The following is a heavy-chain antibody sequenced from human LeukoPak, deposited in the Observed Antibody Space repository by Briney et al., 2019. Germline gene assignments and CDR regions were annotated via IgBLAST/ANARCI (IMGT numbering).Heavy chain of an antibody. CDR2: IYYSGST. D-gene: IGHD3-3*01. J-gene: IGHJ5*02. Sequence: SETLSLTCTVSGGSISSYYWSWIRQPPGKGLEWIGYIYYSGSTNYNPSLKSRVTISVDTSKNQFSLKLSSVTAADTAVYYCARGDYDFWSGYYRSWFDPWGQGTLVTVPS. CDR3: ARGDYDFWSGYYRSWFDP. V-gene: IGHV4-59*01. CDR1: GGSISSYY.